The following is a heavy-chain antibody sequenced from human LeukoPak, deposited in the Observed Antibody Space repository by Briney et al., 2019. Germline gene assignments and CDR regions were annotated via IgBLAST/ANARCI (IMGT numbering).Heavy chain of an antibody. CDR2: MYYSGST. CDR1: GGSISRGDYY. D-gene: IGHD3-22*01. Sequence: SQTLSLTCTVSGGSISRGDYYWSWIRQPPGKGLEWIAYMYYSGSTYYNPSLKSRVTMSADTSKNQLSLKLSSVTAADTAVYYCARPYYYDSRIDPWGQGILVTVSS. V-gene: IGHV4-30-4*01. CDR3: ARPYYYDSRIDP. J-gene: IGHJ5*02.